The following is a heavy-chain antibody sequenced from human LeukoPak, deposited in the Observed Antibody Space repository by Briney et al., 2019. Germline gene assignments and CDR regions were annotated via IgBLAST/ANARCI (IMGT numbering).Heavy chain of an antibody. CDR1: GFSVSSNY. J-gene: IGHJ4*02. Sequence: EGSLRLSCAASGFSVSSNYMSWVRQAPGKGLEWVSTIYSGESAYYADSVKGRFTISRDNSKNALVLQMNSLTAADTAVYYCARDGGSGYCSSSNCYEGFDYWGQGTLVTVSS. CDR2: IYSGESA. CDR3: ARDGGSGYCSSSNCYEGFDY. D-gene: IGHD2-2*01. V-gene: IGHV3-66*01.